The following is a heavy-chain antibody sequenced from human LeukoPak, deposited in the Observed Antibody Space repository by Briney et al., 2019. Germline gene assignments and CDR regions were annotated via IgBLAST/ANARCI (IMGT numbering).Heavy chain of an antibody. D-gene: IGHD3-3*01. CDR1: GFTFSSYG. CDR2: IWYDGSNK. Sequence: GGSLRLSCAASGFTFSSYGMHWVRQAPGKGLEWVAVIWYDGSNKYYADSVKGRFTISRDNSKNTLYLQMNSLRAEDTAVYYCAKAATSITIFGVVIIAPSYYYGMDVWGRGTTVTVSS. V-gene: IGHV3-33*06. CDR3: AKAATSITIFGVVIIAPSYYYGMDV. J-gene: IGHJ6*02.